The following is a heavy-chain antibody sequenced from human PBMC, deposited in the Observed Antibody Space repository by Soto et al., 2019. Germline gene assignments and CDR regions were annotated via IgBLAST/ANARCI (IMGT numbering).Heavy chain of an antibody. J-gene: IGHJ4*02. CDR2: INQDGSDK. Sequence: EVQLVESGGGLVQPGGSLRLSCAVSGFTFSSSWLSWVRQAPGKGLEWVANINQDGSDKYYVDSVKGRFTISRDNAKNSLYLQMNSLRAEDTAIYYCARVSPVMSPGYWGQGTLVTVSS. CDR1: GFTFSSSW. V-gene: IGHV3-7*05. CDR3: ARVSPVMSPGY. D-gene: IGHD3-16*01.